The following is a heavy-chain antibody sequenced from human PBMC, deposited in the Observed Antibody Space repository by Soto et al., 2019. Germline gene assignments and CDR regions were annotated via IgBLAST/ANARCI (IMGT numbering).Heavy chain of an antibody. CDR3: ARGRYCSGGSCYRGLDWFDP. CDR2: INHSGST. J-gene: IGHJ5*02. Sequence: QVQLQQWGAGLLKPSETLSLTCAVYGGSFSGYYWSWIRQPPGKGLEWIGEINHSGSTNYNPSLKSRVTISVDTSKNQFSLKLSSVTAADTAVYYCARGRYCSGGSCYRGLDWFDPWGQGTLVTVSS. D-gene: IGHD2-15*01. V-gene: IGHV4-34*01. CDR1: GGSFSGYY.